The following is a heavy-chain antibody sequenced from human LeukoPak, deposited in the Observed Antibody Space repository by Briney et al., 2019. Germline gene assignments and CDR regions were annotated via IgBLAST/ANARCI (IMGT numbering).Heavy chain of an antibody. D-gene: IGHD3-16*02. J-gene: IGHJ6*02. V-gene: IGHV3-21*01. Sequence: GGSLRLSCAASGFTFSSYSMNWVRQAPGKGLEWVSSISSSSSYIYYADSVKGRFTISRDNAKNSLYLQMNSLRAEDTAVYYCARDKRLGELSPTPDYYGTDVWGQGTTVTVSS. CDR3: ARDKRLGELSPTPDYYGTDV. CDR2: ISSSSSYI. CDR1: GFTFSSYS.